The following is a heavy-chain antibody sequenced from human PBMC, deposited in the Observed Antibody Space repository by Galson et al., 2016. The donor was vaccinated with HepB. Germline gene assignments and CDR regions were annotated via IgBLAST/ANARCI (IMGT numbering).Heavy chain of an antibody. CDR2: ITNNGGP. J-gene: IGHJ4*02. V-gene: IGHV3-74*01. CDR1: GFTFSSYW. CDR3: ARDKGADTPFDY. Sequence: SLRLSCAASGFTFSSYWIHWVRQAPGKGLVWVSRITNNGGPSYADSVKGPFTVSRDNAKNTVYLQMTTLRVEDTAVYFCARDKGADTPFDYWSQGSRVTVAS. D-gene: IGHD3-16*01.